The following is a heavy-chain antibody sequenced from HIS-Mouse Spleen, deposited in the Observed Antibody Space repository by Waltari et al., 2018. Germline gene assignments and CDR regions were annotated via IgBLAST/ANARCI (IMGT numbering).Heavy chain of an antibody. Sequence: QVQLVQSGAEVKKPGASVKVSCKASGYTFTGYYMHWVRQAPGQGLEWMGWINPNSGGTNYAQKFQGRVTMTRDTSISTAYMELSRLRSDDTAVYYCARVLYSSGWHDAFDIWGQGTMVTVSS. J-gene: IGHJ3*02. D-gene: IGHD6-19*01. CDR3: ARVLYSSGWHDAFDI. CDR2: INPNSGGT. V-gene: IGHV1-2*02. CDR1: GYTFTGYY.